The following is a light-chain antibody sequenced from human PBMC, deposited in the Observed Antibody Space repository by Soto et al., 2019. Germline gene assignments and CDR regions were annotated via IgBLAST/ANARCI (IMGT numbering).Light chain of an antibody. V-gene: IGKV1-5*03. CDR2: KAS. Sequence: DIPMTQSPSTLSGSVGDRVTITCRASQTISSWLAWYQQKPGKAPKLLIYKASTLKSGVPSSFSGSGSGTEFTLTISSLQPDDFATYYCQHYKSYSEAFGQGTKVELK. J-gene: IGKJ1*01. CDR1: QTISSW. CDR3: QHYKSYSEA.